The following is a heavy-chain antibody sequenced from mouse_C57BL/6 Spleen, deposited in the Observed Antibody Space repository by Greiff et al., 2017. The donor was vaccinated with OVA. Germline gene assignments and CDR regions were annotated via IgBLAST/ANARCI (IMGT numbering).Heavy chain of an antibody. CDR3: TREGYGNYPNWYFDV. V-gene: IGHV5-9-1*02. Sequence: EVMLVESGEGLVKPGGSLKLSCAASGFTFSSYAMSWVRQTPEKRLEWVAYISSGGDYIYYADTVKGRFTFSRDNARNTLYLQMSSLKSEDTAMYYCTREGYGNYPNWYFDVWGTGTTVTVSS. D-gene: IGHD2-1*01. J-gene: IGHJ1*03. CDR2: ISSGGDYI. CDR1: GFTFSSYA.